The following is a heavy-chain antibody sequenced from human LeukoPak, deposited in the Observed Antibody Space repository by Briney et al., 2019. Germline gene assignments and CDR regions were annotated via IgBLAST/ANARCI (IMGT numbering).Heavy chain of an antibody. V-gene: IGHV3-74*01. D-gene: IGHD2-15*01. J-gene: IGHJ4*02. CDR1: GFTFSTYW. Sequence: GGSLRLSCAASGFTFSTYWMHWVRQVPGKGLVWVSRISSDGANANYADSVKGRFTISRDNAKNTLFLQMNSLRAEDAAVYYCAKAPVTSCRGAFCYPFDYWGQGTLVTVSS. CDR2: ISSDGANA. CDR3: AKAPVTSCRGAFCYPFDY.